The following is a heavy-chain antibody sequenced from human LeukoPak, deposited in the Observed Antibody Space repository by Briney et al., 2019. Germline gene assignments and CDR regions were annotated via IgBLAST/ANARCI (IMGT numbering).Heavy chain of an antibody. CDR1: GFTFSGSA. V-gene: IGHV3-73*01. Sequence: GGSLRLSCAASGFTFSGSALHWVRQASGKGLEWVGRIRSTANGYATAYAASVKGRFTISRDDSKNTAYLQMDSLKTEDTAVYYCARDPYSGSYGPYYYYYMDVWGKGTTVTISS. CDR3: ARDPYSGSYGPYYYYYMDV. CDR2: IRSTANGYAT. J-gene: IGHJ6*03. D-gene: IGHD1-26*01.